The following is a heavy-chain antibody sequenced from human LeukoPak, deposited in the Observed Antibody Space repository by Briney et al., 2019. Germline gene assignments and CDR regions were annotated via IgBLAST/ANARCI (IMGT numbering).Heavy chain of an antibody. CDR3: ARPSASIAASWYMDV. Sequence: SVKVSCKASGGTFSSYAISWVRQAPGQGLEWMGGIIPISGTANYAQKFQGRVTITTDESTSTAYMELSSLRSEDTAVYYCARPSASIAASWYMDVWGKGTTVTVSS. J-gene: IGHJ6*03. CDR2: IIPISGTA. CDR1: GGTFSSYA. V-gene: IGHV1-69*05. D-gene: IGHD6-6*01.